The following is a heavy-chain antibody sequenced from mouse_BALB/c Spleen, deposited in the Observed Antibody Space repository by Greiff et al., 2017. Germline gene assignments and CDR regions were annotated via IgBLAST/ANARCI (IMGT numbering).Heavy chain of an antibody. CDR3: ARPLGRYAMDY. V-gene: IGHV1-54*01. Sequence: QVQLKQSGAELVRPGTSVKVSCKASGYAFTNYLIEWVKQRPGQGLEWIGVINPGSGGTNYNEKFKGKATLTADKSSSTAYMQLSSLTSDDSAVYFCARPLGRYAMDYWGQGTSVTVSS. CDR1: GYAFTNYL. CDR2: INPGSGGT. D-gene: IGHD4-1*01. J-gene: IGHJ4*01.